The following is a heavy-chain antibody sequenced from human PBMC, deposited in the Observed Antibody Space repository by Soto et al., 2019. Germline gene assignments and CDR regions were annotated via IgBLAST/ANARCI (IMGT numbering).Heavy chain of an antibody. J-gene: IGHJ4*02. CDR3: ARVPDYSSSSPYYFDY. D-gene: IGHD6-6*01. CDR2: IYYSGST. V-gene: IGHV4-31*03. CDR1: GGSISGSY. Sequence: TLSLTCTVSGGSISGSYWSWIRQHPGKGLEWIVYIYYSGSTYYNPSLKSRVTISVDTSKNQFSLKLSSVTAADTAVYYCARVPDYSSSSPYYFDYWGQGTLVTVYS.